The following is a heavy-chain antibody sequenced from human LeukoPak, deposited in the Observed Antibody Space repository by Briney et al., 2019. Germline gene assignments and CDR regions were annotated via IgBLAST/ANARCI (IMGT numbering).Heavy chain of an antibody. D-gene: IGHD6-19*01. CDR2: IYYSGST. CDR1: GGSISSYY. V-gene: IGHV4-59*01. J-gene: IGHJ4*02. CDR3: ARMYSSGWYTY. Sequence: PSETLSLTCTVSGGSISSYYWSWIRQPPGKGLEWIGYIYYSGSTNYNPSLKSRVTISVDTSKNQFSLKLSSVTAADTAVYYCARMYSSGWYTYRGQGTLVTVSS.